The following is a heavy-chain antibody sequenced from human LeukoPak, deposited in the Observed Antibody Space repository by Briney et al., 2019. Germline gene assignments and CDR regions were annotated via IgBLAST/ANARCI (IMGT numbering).Heavy chain of an antibody. Sequence: ASVKVSCKASGYTFTGYYMHWVRQAPGQWLEWMGWINPNSGGTNYAQKFQGRVTMTRDTSISTAYMELSRLRSDDTAVYYCARGLFLEWLSPYYFDYWGQGTLVTVSS. D-gene: IGHD3-3*01. V-gene: IGHV1-2*02. J-gene: IGHJ4*02. CDR1: GYTFTGYY. CDR2: INPNSGGT. CDR3: ARGLFLEWLSPYYFDY.